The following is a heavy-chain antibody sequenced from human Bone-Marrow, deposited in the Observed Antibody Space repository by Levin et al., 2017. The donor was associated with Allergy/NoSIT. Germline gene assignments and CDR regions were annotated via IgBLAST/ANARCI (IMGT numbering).Heavy chain of an antibody. D-gene: IGHD4-11*01. J-gene: IGHJ3*02. V-gene: IGHV1-69*04. CDR3: TRDFAVTTWGGAFDI. CDR2: IIPIVGIA. CDR1: GGSFSNYT. Sequence: ASVKVSCKASGGSFSNYTITWVRQAPGQGLEWMGRIIPIVGIANYAQKFQGRVTITADKSTSTAYMELSSLRSEDTAVYYCTRDFAVTTWGGAFDIWGQGTMVTVSS.